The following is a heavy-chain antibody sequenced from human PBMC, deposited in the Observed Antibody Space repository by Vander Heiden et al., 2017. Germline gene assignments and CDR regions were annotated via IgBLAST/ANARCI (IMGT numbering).Heavy chain of an antibody. CDR2: ISGSGGTT. Sequence: EVQLLESGGGLVQTGGSLRLPCAASGFTFSTYAMTWVRQAPGKGLQWVSSISGSGGTTYYADSVKGRFTISRDNSKNTLYVQMNSLRAEDTAMYYCAKEWAGDPLWWGQGTLVTVSS. CDR3: AKEWAGDPLW. D-gene: IGHD7-27*01. J-gene: IGHJ4*02. CDR1: GFTFSTYA. V-gene: IGHV3-23*01.